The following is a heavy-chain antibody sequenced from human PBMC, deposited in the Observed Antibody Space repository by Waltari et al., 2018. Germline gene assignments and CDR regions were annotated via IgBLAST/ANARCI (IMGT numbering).Heavy chain of an antibody. Sequence: QVQLVQSGAEVKKPGSSVKVSCKASGGTFSSYAISWVRQAPGQGLEWMGGIIPIFGTANYAQKCQGRVTITADESTSTAYMELSSLRSEDTAVYYCASALYYYDSSGYYPFDYWGQGTLVTVSS. J-gene: IGHJ4*02. CDR2: IIPIFGTA. CDR3: ASALYYYDSSGYYPFDY. V-gene: IGHV1-69*12. CDR1: GGTFSSYA. D-gene: IGHD3-22*01.